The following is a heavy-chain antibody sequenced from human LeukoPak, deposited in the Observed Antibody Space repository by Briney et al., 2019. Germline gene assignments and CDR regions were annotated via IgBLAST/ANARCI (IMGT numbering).Heavy chain of an antibody. J-gene: IGHJ4*02. CDR3: ARDILTGYGWLD. CDR1: GGSFSGYY. Sequence: SETLSLTCAVYGGSFSGYYWSWIRQPPGKGLEWIGYIYYSGSTNYNPSLKSRVTISVDTSKNQFSLKLSSVTAADTAVYYCARDILTGYGWLDWGQGTLVTVSS. CDR2: IYYSGST. D-gene: IGHD3-9*01. V-gene: IGHV4-59*01.